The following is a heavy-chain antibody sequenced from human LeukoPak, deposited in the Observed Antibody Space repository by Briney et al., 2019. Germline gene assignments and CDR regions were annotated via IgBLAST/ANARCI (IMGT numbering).Heavy chain of an antibody. CDR1: GYTFTGYY. CDR2: INPNSGCT. D-gene: IGHD1-26*01. V-gene: IGHV1-2*06. J-gene: IGHJ6*03. Sequence: ASVKVSCKASGYTFTGYYMHWVRQAPGQGLEWMGRINPNSGCTNYAQELQGRLTMNMDTHSRTAHMELSKLRSDDAAVYYFPREAGGSYYEGPYYYYHSVDVWGKGTTVTVSS. CDR3: PREAGGSYYEGPYYYYHSVDV.